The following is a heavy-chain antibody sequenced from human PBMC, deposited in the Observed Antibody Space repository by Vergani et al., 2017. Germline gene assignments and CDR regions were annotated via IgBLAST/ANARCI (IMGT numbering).Heavy chain of an antibody. Sequence: EVQLVESGGGLVQPGGSLRLSCAASGFTFSSYSMNWVRQAPGKGLEWVSSISSSSSYIYYADSVKGRCTISRDNAKNPLYLQMNSLRAEDTAVYYCARDRVWDWSSTSCDYFDYWGQGTLVTSSS. D-gene: IGHD2-2*01. CDR1: GFTFSSYS. CDR3: ARDRVWDWSSTSCDYFDY. CDR2: ISSSSSYI. V-gene: IGHV3-21*01. J-gene: IGHJ4*02.